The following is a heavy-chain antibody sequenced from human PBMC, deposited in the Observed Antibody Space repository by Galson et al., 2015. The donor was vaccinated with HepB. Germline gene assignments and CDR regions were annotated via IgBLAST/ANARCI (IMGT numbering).Heavy chain of an antibody. D-gene: IGHD3-16*01. CDR2: ISYDGSNK. CDR3: AREGGGYLDY. V-gene: IGHV3-30*04. CDR1: GFTFSSYA. J-gene: IGHJ4*02. Sequence: SLRLSCAASGFTFSSYAMHWVRQAPGKGLEWVAVISYDGSNKYYADSVKGRFTISRDNSKNTLYLQMNSLRAEDTAVYYCAREGGGYLDYWGQGTLVTVSS.